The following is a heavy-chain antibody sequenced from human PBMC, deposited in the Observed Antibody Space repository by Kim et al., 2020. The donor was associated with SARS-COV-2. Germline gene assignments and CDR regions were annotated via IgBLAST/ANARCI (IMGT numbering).Heavy chain of an antibody. D-gene: IGHD5-18*01. V-gene: IGHV1-18*01. CDR3: ARAASVDTAAGLMTD. CDR2: ISAYNGNT. CDR1: GYTFTSYG. J-gene: IGHJ4*02. Sequence: ASVKVSCKASGYTFTSYGISWVRQAPGQGLEWMGWISAYNGNTNYAQKLQGRVTMTTDTSTSTAYMELRSLRSDDTAVYYCARAASVDTAAGLMTDWGQGTLVTVSS.